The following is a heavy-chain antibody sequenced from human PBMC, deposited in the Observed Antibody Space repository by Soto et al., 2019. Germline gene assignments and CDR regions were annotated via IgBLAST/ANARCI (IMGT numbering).Heavy chain of an antibody. CDR3: TTEYRDSRGHYHYFDY. Sequence: QVQLLESGGGVVQPGRSLRLSCAASGATFKTYGMHWVRQAPGKGLEWVAVIAADGGNKYYADSVKGRFTISRDNSKNTQELQMNRLRAYDTAVYYCTTEYRDSRGHYHYFDYWGQGTRVAVFS. J-gene: IGHJ4*02. CDR1: GATFKTYG. CDR2: IAADGGNK. V-gene: IGHV3-30*03. D-gene: IGHD3-22*01.